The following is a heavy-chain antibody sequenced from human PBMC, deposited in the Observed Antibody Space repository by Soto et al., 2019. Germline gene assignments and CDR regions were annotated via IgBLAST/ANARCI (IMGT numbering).Heavy chain of an antibody. D-gene: IGHD2-15*01. CDR1: GYTFTGYY. CDR2: INPNSGGT. CDR3: ARAGGSPYCSGGSCSGRPFGYYYYYMDV. J-gene: IGHJ6*03. V-gene: IGHV1-2*04. Sequence: GASVKVSCKASGYTFTGYYMHWVRQAPGQGLEWMGWINPNSGGTNYAQKFQGWVTMTRDTSISTAYMELSRLRSDDTAVYYCARAGGSPYCSGGSCSGRPFGYYYYYMDVWGKGTTVTVSS.